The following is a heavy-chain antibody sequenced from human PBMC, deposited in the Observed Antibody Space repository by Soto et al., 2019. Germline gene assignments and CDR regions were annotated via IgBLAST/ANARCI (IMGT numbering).Heavy chain of an antibody. J-gene: IGHJ3*02. Sequence: GGSLRLSCAASGFTFSSYSMNWVRQAPGKGLEWVSSISSSSSYIYYADSVKGRFTISRDNAKNSLYLQMNSLRAEDTAVYYCARSRGYSGYGVFDIWGQGTMVTVSS. CDR1: GFTFSSYS. D-gene: IGHD5-12*01. CDR2: ISSSSSYI. CDR3: ARSRGYSGYGVFDI. V-gene: IGHV3-21*01.